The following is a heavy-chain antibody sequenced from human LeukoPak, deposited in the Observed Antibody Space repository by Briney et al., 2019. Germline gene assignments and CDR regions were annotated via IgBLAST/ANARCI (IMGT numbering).Heavy chain of an antibody. V-gene: IGHV3-7*03. CDR3: ARFYGSGSYDPPDYFDY. CDR2: IKQDGSEK. J-gene: IGHJ4*02. CDR1: GFTFSSYW. Sequence: PGGSLRLSCAASGFTFSSYWMSWVRQAPGKGLEWVANIKQDGSEKYYVDSVKGRFTISRDNAKNSLYLQMNSLRAEDMAVYYCARFYGSGSYDPPDYFDYWGQGTLVTVSS. D-gene: IGHD3-10*01.